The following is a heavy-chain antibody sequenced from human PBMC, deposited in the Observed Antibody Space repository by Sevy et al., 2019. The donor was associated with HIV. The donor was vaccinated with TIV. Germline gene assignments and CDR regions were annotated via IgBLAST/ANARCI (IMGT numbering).Heavy chain of an antibody. V-gene: IGHV3-15*07. CDR2: FKSETDGGTT. CDR3: SMEDGYNYFDY. Sequence: GGSLRLSCAASGFTLNKAWMNWVRQAPGKGLEWVGRFKSETDGGTTDYAEPVKGRFSISRDDSKNTLYLQMNSLKIEDTAVYYCSMEDGYNYFDYWGQGALVTVSS. D-gene: IGHD5-12*01. J-gene: IGHJ4*02. CDR1: GFTLNKAW.